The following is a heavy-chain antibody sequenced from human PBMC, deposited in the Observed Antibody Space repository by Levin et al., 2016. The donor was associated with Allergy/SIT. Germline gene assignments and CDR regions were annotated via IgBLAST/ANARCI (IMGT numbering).Heavy chain of an antibody. CDR2: IYPGDSDT. CDR3: ARFVGARGSYFLGWFDP. Sequence: GGSLRLSCKGSGYSFTSYWIGWVRQMPGKGLEWMGIIYPGDSDTRYSPSFQGQVTISADKSISTAYLQWSSLKASDTAMYYCARFVGARGSYFLGWFDPWGQGTLVTVSS. J-gene: IGHJ5*02. CDR1: GYSFTSYW. V-gene: IGHV5-51*01. D-gene: IGHD1-26*01.